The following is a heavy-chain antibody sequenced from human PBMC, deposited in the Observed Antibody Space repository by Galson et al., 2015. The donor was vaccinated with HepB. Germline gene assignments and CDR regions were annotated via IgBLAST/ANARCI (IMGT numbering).Heavy chain of an antibody. V-gene: IGHV3-23*01. J-gene: IGHJ5*02. Sequence: SLRLSCAASGFTFSSYAMSWVRQAPGKGLEWVSAISGSGGSTYYADSVKGRFTISRDNSKNTLYLQMNSLRAEDTAVYYCAKVDSYDFWSGYYTTWGQGTLVTVSS. D-gene: IGHD3-3*01. CDR3: AKVDSYDFWSGYYTT. CDR1: GFTFSSYA. CDR2: ISGSGGST.